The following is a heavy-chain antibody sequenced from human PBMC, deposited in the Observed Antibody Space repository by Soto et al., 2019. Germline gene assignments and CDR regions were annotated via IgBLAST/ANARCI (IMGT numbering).Heavy chain of an antibody. CDR2: IYYSGSM. Sequence: SETLSLTCTVSGGSISSGDYYWSWIRQPPGKGLEWIGYIYYSGSMYYNPSLKSRVTISVDTSKNQFSLKLSSVTAADTAVYYCAWGGFWGRDAFDIWGQGTMVTVSS. CDR1: GGSISSGDYY. CDR3: AWGGFWGRDAFDI. V-gene: IGHV4-30-4*01. D-gene: IGHD3-16*01. J-gene: IGHJ3*02.